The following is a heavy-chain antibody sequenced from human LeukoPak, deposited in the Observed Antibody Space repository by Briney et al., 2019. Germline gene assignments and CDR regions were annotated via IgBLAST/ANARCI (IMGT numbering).Heavy chain of an antibody. CDR2: MNPNSGNT. J-gene: IGHJ4*02. V-gene: IGHV1-8*01. D-gene: IGHD6-19*01. CDR1: GYTVTSYD. CDR3: ARELAVAGTQGDY. Sequence: ASVKVSCKASGYTVTSYDINGVRQATGQGLEWMGWMNPNSGNTGYAQKFQGRVTMTRNTSISTAYMELSSLRSEDTAVYYCARELAVAGTQGDYWGQGTLVTVSS.